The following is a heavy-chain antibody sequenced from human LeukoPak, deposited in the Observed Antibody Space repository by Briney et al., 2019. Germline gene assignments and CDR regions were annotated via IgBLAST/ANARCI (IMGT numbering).Heavy chain of an antibody. CDR2: INPNSGGT. CDR1: GYTFTGYY. Sequence: ASVKVSCKASGYTFTGYYMHWVRQAPGQGLEWMGWINPNSGGTNYAQKFQGWVTMTRDTSISTAYMELSRLTSDDTAVYYCARNYYGLGSPYYYYGMDVWDQGTTVTVSS. J-gene: IGHJ6*02. D-gene: IGHD3-10*01. CDR3: ARNYYGLGSPYYYYGMDV. V-gene: IGHV1-2*04.